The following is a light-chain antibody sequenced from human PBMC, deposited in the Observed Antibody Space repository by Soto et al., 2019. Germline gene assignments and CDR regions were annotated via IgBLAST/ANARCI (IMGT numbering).Light chain of an antibody. V-gene: IGKV3-20*01. CDR1: QSVSRSY. CDR2: GAS. J-gene: IGKJ1*01. CDR3: QQYGSSPWT. Sequence: PGARATLSCRASQSVSRSYLGWYQQKPGQAPRLLMYGASRRATGIPDRFSGSASGTDFTLTVSRLEPEDFAVYYCQQYGSSPWTFGQGTKVDI.